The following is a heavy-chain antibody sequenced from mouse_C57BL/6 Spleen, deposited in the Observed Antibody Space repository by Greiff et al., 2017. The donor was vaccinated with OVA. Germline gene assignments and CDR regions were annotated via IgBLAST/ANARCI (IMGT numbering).Heavy chain of an antibody. Sequence: QVQLKESGAELVRPGASVTLSCKASGYTFTDYEIHWVKQTPVHGLEWIGAIDPETGGTAYNQKFKGKAILTADKSSSTAYMELRSLTSEDSAVYYCTRRGGFFDYWGQGTTLTVSS. CDR2: IDPETGGT. CDR1: GYTFTDYE. CDR3: TRRGGFFDY. J-gene: IGHJ2*01. V-gene: IGHV1-15*01.